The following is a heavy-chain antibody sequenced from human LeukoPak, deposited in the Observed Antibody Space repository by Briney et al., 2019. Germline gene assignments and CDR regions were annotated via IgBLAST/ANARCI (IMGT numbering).Heavy chain of an antibody. D-gene: IGHD2-15*01. CDR3: ARGMRDIVVVVAATLAFDI. V-gene: IGHV1-2*02. CDR1: GYTFTGYY. J-gene: IGHJ3*02. CDR2: INPNSGGT. Sequence: ASVKVSCKASGYTFTGYYMHWVRQAPGQGLEWMGWINPNSGGTNYAQKFQGRVTMTRDTSISTAYMELSRLRSDDTAVYYCARGMRDIVVVVAATLAFDIWGQGTMVTVSS.